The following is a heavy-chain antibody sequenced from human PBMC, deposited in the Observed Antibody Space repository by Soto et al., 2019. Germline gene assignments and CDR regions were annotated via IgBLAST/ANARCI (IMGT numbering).Heavy chain of an antibody. J-gene: IGHJ5*02. D-gene: IGHD1-26*01. CDR3: ASHSGSDQGTYWFDP. V-gene: IGHV3-74*01. CDR2: INSDGSST. Sequence: EVQLVESGGGLVQPGGSLRLSCAASGFTFSSYWMHWVRQAPGKGLVWVSRINSDGSSTSYADSVKGRFTISSDNAKNTLYLEMNRQRAEDTAVYYCASHSGSDQGTYWFDPWGQGTLVTVSS. CDR1: GFTFSSYW.